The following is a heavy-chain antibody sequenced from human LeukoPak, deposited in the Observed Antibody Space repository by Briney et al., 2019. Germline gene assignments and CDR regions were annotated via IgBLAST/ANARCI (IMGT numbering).Heavy chain of an antibody. J-gene: IGHJ3*02. V-gene: IGHV4-59*01. D-gene: IGHD3-10*01. Sequence: PSETLSLTCTVSGGSISSYYWSWIRQPPGKGLEWIGYIYYSGSTNYNPSLKSRVTISVDTSKNQFSLKLSSVTAADTAVYYWARSSPAMVRGVNDAFDIWGQGTMVTVSS. CDR1: GGSISSYY. CDR3: ARSSPAMVRGVNDAFDI. CDR2: IYYSGST.